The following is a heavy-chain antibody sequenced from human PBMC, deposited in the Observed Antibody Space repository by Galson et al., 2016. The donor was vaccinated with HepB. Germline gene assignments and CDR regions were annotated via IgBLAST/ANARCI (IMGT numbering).Heavy chain of an antibody. CDR2: INTKTDGGTT. J-gene: IGHJ4*02. V-gene: IGHV3-15*01. Sequence: SLRLSCAASGFTFSNAWMSWVRQAPGKGLEWVGRINTKTDGGTTEYAAPVKGRLTISRDDSKNTVDLQMNSQKTEDTAVYYCTLYTNGRFYYWGQGTLFTVSS. CDR3: TLYTNGRFYY. D-gene: IGHD5-18*01. CDR1: GFTFSNAW.